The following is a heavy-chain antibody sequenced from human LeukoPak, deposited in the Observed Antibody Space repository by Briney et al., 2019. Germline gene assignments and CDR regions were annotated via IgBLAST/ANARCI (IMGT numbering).Heavy chain of an antibody. CDR3: ARGGCSSTSCSPV. CDR1: GGSISSYS. Sequence: KASETLSLTCTVSGGSISSYSWSWIRQPPGKGLEWIGYIYYSGGTNYNPSLKSRVTISVDTSKNQFSLKLSSVTAADTAVYYCARGGCSSTSCSPVWGKGITVTVSS. V-gene: IGHV4-59*01. D-gene: IGHD2-2*01. CDR2: IYYSGGT. J-gene: IGHJ6*04.